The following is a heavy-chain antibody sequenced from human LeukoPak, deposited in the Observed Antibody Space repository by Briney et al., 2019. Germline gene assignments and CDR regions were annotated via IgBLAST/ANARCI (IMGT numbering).Heavy chain of an antibody. Sequence: GGSLKLSCAASGFTFSGSAMHWVRQASGKGLEWVGHIRSKANSYATAFAASVKGRFTISRDDSKNTAYLQMNSLKTEDTAVYYCARAGYEVVAATDFQHWGQGTLVTVSS. CDR2: IRSKANSYAT. J-gene: IGHJ1*01. CDR1: GFTFSGSA. CDR3: ARAGYEVVAATDFQH. D-gene: IGHD2-15*01. V-gene: IGHV3-73*01.